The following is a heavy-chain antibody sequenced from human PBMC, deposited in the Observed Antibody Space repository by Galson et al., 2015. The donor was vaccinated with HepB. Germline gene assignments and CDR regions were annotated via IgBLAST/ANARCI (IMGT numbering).Heavy chain of an antibody. CDR3: ARVARYCGGASCYGWFDP. CDR2: INTDGTFL. V-gene: IGHV3-74*01. J-gene: IGHJ5*02. D-gene: IGHD2-2*01. Sequence: SLRLSCAASGFTFSNYWMHWVRQTPGKGPVWISRINTDGTFLSYADSVKGRFTISRDNAKNTLYLQMNSLRAEDTAVYYCARVARYCGGASCYGWFDPWGPGTQVTVSS. CDR1: GFTFSNYW.